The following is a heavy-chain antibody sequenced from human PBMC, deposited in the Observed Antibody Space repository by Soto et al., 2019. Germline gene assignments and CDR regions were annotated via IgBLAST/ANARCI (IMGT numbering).Heavy chain of an antibody. V-gene: IGHV3-30-3*01. J-gene: IGHJ6*02. D-gene: IGHD3-16*01. CDR3: SRSLGDYGMDV. CDR1: VFTFSSYA. Sequence: GGSLRLSCSASVFTFSSYAMHWVRQAPGKGLEWVAVISYDGSNKYYADSVKGRFTISRDNSKNTLYLQMNSLRAEDTAVYYCSRSLGDYGMDVWGQGKTFTVS. CDR2: ISYDGSNK.